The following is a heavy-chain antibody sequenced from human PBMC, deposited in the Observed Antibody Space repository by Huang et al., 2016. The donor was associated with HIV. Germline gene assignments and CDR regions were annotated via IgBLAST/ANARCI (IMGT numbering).Heavy chain of an antibody. D-gene: IGHD3-10*01. CDR3: VKDRTDYYGSGTYESYFEN. J-gene: IGHJ4*02. Sequence: EVQLVESGGGLVQPGRSLRLSCAGSGFTFDDYAMHWVRQAPGKGLEGVSGISWNSDSIGYADSVKGRFTISRDNAKNLVYLEMNSLRLEDMALYYCVKDRTDYYGSGTYESYFENWGQGTLVTVSS. V-gene: IGHV3-9*03. CDR1: GFTFDDYA. CDR2: ISWNSDSI.